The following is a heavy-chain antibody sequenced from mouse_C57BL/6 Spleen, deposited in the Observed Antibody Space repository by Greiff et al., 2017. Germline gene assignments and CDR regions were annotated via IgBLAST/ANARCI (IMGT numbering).Heavy chain of an antibody. CDR3: ARRSMVTTGDY. J-gene: IGHJ2*01. CDR1: GFTFSSYG. V-gene: IGHV5-6*01. Sequence: EVQVVESGGDLVKPGGSLKLSCAASGFTFSSYGMSWVRQTPDKRLEWVATISSGGSYTYYPDSVKGRFTISRDNAKNTLYLQMSSLKSEDTAMYYCARRSMVTTGDYWGQGTTLTVSS. D-gene: IGHD2-2*01. CDR2: ISSGGSYT.